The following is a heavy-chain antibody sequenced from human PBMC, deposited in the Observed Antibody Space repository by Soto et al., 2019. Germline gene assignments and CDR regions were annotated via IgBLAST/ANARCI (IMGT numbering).Heavy chain of an antibody. CDR3: ATCGGDCYLNY. D-gene: IGHD2-21*02. V-gene: IGHV3-15*01. CDR2: IKSKSIGGTI. Sequence: GGSLRLSCAASGFTFSNAWMNWVRQAPGKGLEWVGRIKSKSIGGTINYAAPVKGRFTISRDDSGNTLYLQMNSLKTEDTAVYYCATCGGDCYLNYWGQGALVTVSS. J-gene: IGHJ4*02. CDR1: GFTFSNAW.